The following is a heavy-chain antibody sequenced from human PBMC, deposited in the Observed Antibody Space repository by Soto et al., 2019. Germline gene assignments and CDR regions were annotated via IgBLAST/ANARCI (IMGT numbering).Heavy chain of an antibody. CDR1: GFTFRDYA. Sequence: GGSLRLSCTVSGFTFRDYAMSWVRQVPGKGLEWVSCITNDGRTYYADSVKGRFTISRDSSKNTLYLQMNSLRAEDTAVYFCAKDYNGVVVSDILFDYWGQGALVPVSS. CDR3: AKDYNGVVVSDILFDY. CDR2: ITNDGRT. J-gene: IGHJ4*02. V-gene: IGHV3-23*01. D-gene: IGHD2-15*01.